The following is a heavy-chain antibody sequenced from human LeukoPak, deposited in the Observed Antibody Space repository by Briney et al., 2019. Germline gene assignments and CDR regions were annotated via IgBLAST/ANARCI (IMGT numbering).Heavy chain of an antibody. CDR3: ARDMDTAMVIDY. V-gene: IGHV3-11*01. CDR1: GFTFSDHY. J-gene: IGHJ4*02. Sequence: GGSLRLSCAASGFTFSDHYMSWIRQAPGKGLEWVSYISSSGSTIYYADSVKGRFTISRDNAKNSLYLQMNSLRAEDTAVYYCARDMDTAMVIDYWGQGTLVIVSS. CDR2: ISSSGSTI. D-gene: IGHD5-18*01.